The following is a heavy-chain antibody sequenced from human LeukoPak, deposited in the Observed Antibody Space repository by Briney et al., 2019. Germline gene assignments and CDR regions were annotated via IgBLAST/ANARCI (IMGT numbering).Heavy chain of an antibody. CDR2: IYPRDGST. CDR3: ARDQEGFDY. Sequence: ASVKVSCRASGYTSTSNYIHWVRQAPGQGLEWMGMIYPRDGSTSYAQKFQGRVTVTRDTSTSTVHMELSGLRSEDTAVYYCARDQEGFDYWGQGTLVTVSS. J-gene: IGHJ4*02. V-gene: IGHV1-46*01. CDR1: GYTSTSNY.